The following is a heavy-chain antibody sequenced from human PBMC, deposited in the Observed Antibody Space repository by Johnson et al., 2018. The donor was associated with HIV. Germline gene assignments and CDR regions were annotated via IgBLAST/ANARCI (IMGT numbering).Heavy chain of an antibody. V-gene: IGHV3-72*01. CDR2: TRNKANSYTT. D-gene: IGHD2-15*01. Sequence: EQLVESGGGLVKPGGSLRVSCEASGFTFSDHYMDWVRQAPGKGPEWVGRTRNKANSYTTEYAASENGRFTISSDDSKNSLYLQMDSLRADDTAVYYWARDRIQWWSYVGTFDIWGQGTMVTVSS. CDR3: ARDRIQWWSYVGTFDI. J-gene: IGHJ3*02. CDR1: GFTFSDHY.